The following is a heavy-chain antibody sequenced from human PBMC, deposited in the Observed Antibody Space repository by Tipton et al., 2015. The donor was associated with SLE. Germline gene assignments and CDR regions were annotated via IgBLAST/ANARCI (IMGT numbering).Heavy chain of an antibody. Sequence: PGLVKHSQTLSLTCTVSGGSISRIGYYWSWIRQHPGKGLEWIGFISYDGRTKYNPSLKSRVTISLDTSKTQFFLRLSSVTAADTAVYFCARGPNWGLDDAFDIWGQGTMVSVSS. J-gene: IGHJ3*02. CDR3: ARGPNWGLDDAFDI. V-gene: IGHV4-31*03. CDR2: ISYDGRT. CDR1: GGSISRIGYY. D-gene: IGHD7-27*01.